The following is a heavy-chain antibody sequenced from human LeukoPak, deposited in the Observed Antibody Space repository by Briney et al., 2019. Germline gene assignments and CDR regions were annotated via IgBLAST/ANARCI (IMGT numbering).Heavy chain of an antibody. CDR3: TLPVAGHFDS. CDR2: IKSKTDGGTT. J-gene: IGHJ4*02. D-gene: IGHD6-13*01. Sequence: GGSLRLSCAASGFTFSSYAMSWVRQAPGKGLEWVGRIKSKTDGGTTDYAAPVKGRFTISRDDSKDTVYLQMNSLQTEDTAVYYCTLPVAGHFDSWGQGTLVTVSS. CDR1: GFTFSSYA. V-gene: IGHV3-15*01.